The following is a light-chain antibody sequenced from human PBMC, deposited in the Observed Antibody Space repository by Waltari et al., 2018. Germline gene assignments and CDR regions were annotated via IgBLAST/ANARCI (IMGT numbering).Light chain of an antibody. J-gene: IGLJ2*01. V-gene: IGLV3-21*02. CDR1: KIGGKS. CDR2: EDS. CDR3: QVWDSNSDHYVV. Sequence: SYVLTQPPSVSVAPGQTARITCGGDKIGGKSVHWYQQKPGQAPVLVVHEDSDRPSGIPERLSGSNSGNTATLTISRVEAGDEADDYCQVWDSNSDHYVVFGGGTKLTVL.